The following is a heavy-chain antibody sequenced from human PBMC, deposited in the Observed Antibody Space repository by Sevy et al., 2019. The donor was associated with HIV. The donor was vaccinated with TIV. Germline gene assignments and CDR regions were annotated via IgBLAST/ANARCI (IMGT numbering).Heavy chain of an antibody. CDR3: ASDRNYYDSSGYYRGLGAFDI. J-gene: IGHJ3*02. Sequence: GGSLRLSCAASGFTVSSNYMSWVRQAPGKGLEWVSVIYSGGSTYYADSVKGRLTISRDNSKNTLYLQMNSLRDEDTAVYYCASDRNYYDSSGYYRGLGAFDIWGQGTMVTVSS. D-gene: IGHD3-22*01. CDR1: GFTVSSNY. V-gene: IGHV3-53*01. CDR2: IYSGGST.